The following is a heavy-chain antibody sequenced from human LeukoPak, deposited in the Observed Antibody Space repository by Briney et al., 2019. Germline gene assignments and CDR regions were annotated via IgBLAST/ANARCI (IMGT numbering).Heavy chain of an antibody. CDR2: ISSSSYI. V-gene: IGHV3-21*01. CDR1: GFTFSSYS. Sequence: GGSLRLSCAASGFTFSSYSMNWVRQAPGKGLEWVSSISSSSYIYYADSVKGRFTISRDNAKNSLYLQMNSLRAEDTAVYYCARTRGRYMVRGVIDWFDPWGQGTLVTVSS. CDR3: ARTRGRYMVRGVIDWFDP. J-gene: IGHJ5*02. D-gene: IGHD3-10*01.